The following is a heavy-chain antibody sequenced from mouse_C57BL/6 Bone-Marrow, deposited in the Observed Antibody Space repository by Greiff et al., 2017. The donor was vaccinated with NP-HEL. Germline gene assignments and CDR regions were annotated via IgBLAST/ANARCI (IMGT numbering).Heavy chain of an antibody. V-gene: IGHV1-52*01. J-gene: IGHJ4*01. Sequence: QVQLQQPGAELVRPGSSVKLSCKASGYTFTSYWMHWVKQRPIQGLEWIGNIDPSDSEPHYNQKFKDKATLTVDKSSSTAYMQLSSLTSEDSAVYYCAREITTVVATKAMDYWGQGTSVTVSS. CDR1: GYTFTSYW. CDR3: AREITTVVATKAMDY. D-gene: IGHD1-1*01. CDR2: IDPSDSEP.